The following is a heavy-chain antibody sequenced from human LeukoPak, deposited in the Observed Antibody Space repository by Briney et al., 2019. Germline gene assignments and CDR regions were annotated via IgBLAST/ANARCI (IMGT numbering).Heavy chain of an antibody. D-gene: IGHD2-21*01. J-gene: IGHJ6*02. CDR1: GFTVSRNY. V-gene: IGHV3-53*05. CDR2: IYSDGRT. CDR3: AKDLYSGGAASKMDGYYYYGMDV. Sequence: TGGSLRLSCAASGFTVSRNYMSWVRQAPGKGLEWVSVIYSDGRTYYEDSVKGRFTISRDNSKNSLYLQMNSLRTEDTALYYCAKDLYSGGAASKMDGYYYYGMDVWGQGTTVAVSS.